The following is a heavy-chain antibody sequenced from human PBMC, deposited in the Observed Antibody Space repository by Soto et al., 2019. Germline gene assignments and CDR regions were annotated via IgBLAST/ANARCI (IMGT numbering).Heavy chain of an antibody. J-gene: IGHJ5*02. CDR2: IYYSGST. CDR3: ARWGHVVVPAAIPRSSYNWFDP. V-gene: IGHV4-39*01. Sequence: QLQLQESGPGLVKPSETLSLTCTVSGGSISSSSYYWGWIRQPPGKGLEWIGSIYYSGSTYYNPSRKIRVTISVDTSKNQFSLKLSSVTAADTAVYYCARWGHVVVPAAIPRSSYNWFDPWGQGTLVTVSS. CDR1: GGSISSSSYY. D-gene: IGHD2-2*01.